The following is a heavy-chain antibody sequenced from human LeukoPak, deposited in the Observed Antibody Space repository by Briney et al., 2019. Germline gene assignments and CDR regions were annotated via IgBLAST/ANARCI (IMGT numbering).Heavy chain of an antibody. J-gene: IGHJ6*03. CDR2: ISYDGSNK. CDR3: AKNGDRGAYCSGGSCYPYYYYYIDV. V-gene: IGHV3-30*18. Sequence: GGSLRLSCAASGFTFSSYGMHWVRQAPGKGLEWVAVISYDGSNKYYADSVKGRFTISRDNSKNTLYLQMNSLRAEDTAIYYCAKNGDRGAYCSGGSCYPYYYYYIDVWGQGTLVTVSS. CDR1: GFTFSSYG. D-gene: IGHD2-15*01.